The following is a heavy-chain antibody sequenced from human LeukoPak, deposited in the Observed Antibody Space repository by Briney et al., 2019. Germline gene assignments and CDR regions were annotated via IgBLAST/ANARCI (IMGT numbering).Heavy chain of an antibody. CDR1: GFTFSSYA. D-gene: IGHD4-17*01. Sequence: GGSLRLSCAASGFTFSSYAMSWVRQAPGKGLEWVSAISGSGGSTYYADSVKGRFTIPRDNSKNTLYLQMNSLRAEDTAVYYCAKDGASYGDYEDYWGQGTLVTVSS. J-gene: IGHJ4*02. CDR3: AKDGASYGDYEDY. V-gene: IGHV3-23*01. CDR2: ISGSGGST.